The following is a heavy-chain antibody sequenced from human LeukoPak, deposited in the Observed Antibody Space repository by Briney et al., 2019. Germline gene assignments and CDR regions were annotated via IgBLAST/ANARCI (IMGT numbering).Heavy chain of an antibody. CDR3: AKSERNSPTGWRTPVTTYYFDY. D-gene: IGHD4-17*01. V-gene: IGHV3-23*01. CDR1: GFTFSSYA. Sequence: PGGSLRLSCAASGFTFSSYAMSWVRQAPGKGLEWVSAISGSGGSTYYADSVKGRFTISRDNSKNTLYLQMNSLRAEDTAVYYCAKSERNSPTGWRTPVTTYYFDYWGQGTLVTVSS. CDR2: ISGSGGST. J-gene: IGHJ4*02.